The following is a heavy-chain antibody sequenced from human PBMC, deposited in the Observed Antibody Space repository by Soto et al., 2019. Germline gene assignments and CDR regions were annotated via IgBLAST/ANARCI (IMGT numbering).Heavy chain of an antibody. CDR2: IYYSGTT. Sequence: QVQLQESGPGLVIPSQTLSLTCAVSGASINSDGYYWSWIRQPPGKGLEWIGSIYYSGTTYYNSSLKSRAAISVETSQNLFSLKLASATAADTALYYCARWRSVTWDFDHWGQGTLVAVSS. CDR3: ARWRSVTWDFDH. J-gene: IGHJ4*02. V-gene: IGHV4-31*11. CDR1: GASINSDGYY. D-gene: IGHD3-3*01.